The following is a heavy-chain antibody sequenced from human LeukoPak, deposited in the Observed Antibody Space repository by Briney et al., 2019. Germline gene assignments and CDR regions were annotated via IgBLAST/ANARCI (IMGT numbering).Heavy chain of an antibody. Sequence: PGGSLRLSCAASGFTFNSYWMHWVRQAPGRGLVWVSHINSDGSSTGYADSVKGRFTISRDNAKNTLYLQMNSLRAEDTAVYFCARGGYYSDSSGYYCNYWGQGTLVTVSS. D-gene: IGHD3-22*01. J-gene: IGHJ4*02. CDR1: GFTFNSYW. V-gene: IGHV3-74*01. CDR3: ARGGYYSDSSGYYCNY. CDR2: INSDGSST.